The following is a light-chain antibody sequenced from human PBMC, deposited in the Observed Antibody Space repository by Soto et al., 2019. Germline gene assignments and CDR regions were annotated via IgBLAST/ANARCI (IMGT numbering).Light chain of an antibody. J-gene: IGLJ3*02. CDR3: QTWGTGIRV. CDR2: LNSDGSH. V-gene: IGLV4-69*01. CDR1: SGHSSYA. Sequence: QSVLTQPPSASASLGASVKLTCTLSSGHSSYAIAWHQQQPEKGPRYLMKLNSDGSHSEGDGIPDRFSGSSSGAERYLTISSLQSEDEADYYCQTWGTGIRVFGGGTQLTVL.